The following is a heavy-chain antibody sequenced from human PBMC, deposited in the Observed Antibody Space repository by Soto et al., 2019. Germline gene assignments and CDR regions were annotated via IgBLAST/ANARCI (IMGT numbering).Heavy chain of an antibody. CDR2: ISWNSGSI. J-gene: IGHJ3*02. Sequence: EVQLVESGGGLVQPGRSLRLSCAASGFTFDDYAMHWVRQAPGKGLEWVSGISWNSGSIGYADSVKGRFTISRDNAKNSLYLQMNSLRAEDTAVYYCAKGMATIENAFDIWGQGTMVTVSS. D-gene: IGHD5-12*01. V-gene: IGHV3-9*01. CDR3: AKGMATIENAFDI. CDR1: GFTFDDYA.